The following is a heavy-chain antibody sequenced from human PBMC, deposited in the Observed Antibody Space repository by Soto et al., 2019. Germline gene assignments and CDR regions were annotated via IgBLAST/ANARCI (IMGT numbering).Heavy chain of an antibody. CDR2: ISGSGGST. D-gene: IGHD2-2*01. J-gene: IGHJ6*02. CDR1: GFTFSSYA. CDR3: AKDLPSTRTGLSYYYYGMDV. Sequence: GGSLRLSCAASGFTFSSYAMSWVRQAPGKGLEWVSAISGSGGSTYYADSVKGRFTISRDNSKNTLYLQMNSLRAEDTAVYYCAKDLPSTRTGLSYYYYGMDVWGQGTTVTVSS. V-gene: IGHV3-23*01.